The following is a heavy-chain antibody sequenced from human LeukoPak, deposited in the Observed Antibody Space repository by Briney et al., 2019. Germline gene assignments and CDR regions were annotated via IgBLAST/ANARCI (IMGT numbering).Heavy chain of an antibody. Sequence: LAGGSLRLSCAASGFTFSSYWMHWVRQAPGKGLVWVSRINSDGSSTSYADSVKGRFTISRDNAKNTLYLQMNSLRAEDTAVYYCAREYYDSSGYYFAGWYFDLWGRGTLVTVSS. CDR3: AREYYDSSGYYFAGWYFDL. CDR1: GFTFSSYW. D-gene: IGHD3-22*01. J-gene: IGHJ2*01. V-gene: IGHV3-74*01. CDR2: INSDGSST.